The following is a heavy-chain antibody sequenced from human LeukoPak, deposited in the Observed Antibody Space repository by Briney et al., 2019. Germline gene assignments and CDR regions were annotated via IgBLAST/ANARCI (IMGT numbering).Heavy chain of an antibody. CDR2: INHSGST. CDR3: ARGRNYYDSSGILDY. Sequence: PSETLSLTCAVYRGSFSGYYWSWIRQPPGKGLEWIGEINHSGSTNYNPSLKSRVTISVDTSKNQFSLKLSSVTAADTAVYYCARGRNYYDSSGILDYWGQGTLVTVSS. CDR1: RGSFSGYY. V-gene: IGHV4-34*01. D-gene: IGHD3-22*01. J-gene: IGHJ4*02.